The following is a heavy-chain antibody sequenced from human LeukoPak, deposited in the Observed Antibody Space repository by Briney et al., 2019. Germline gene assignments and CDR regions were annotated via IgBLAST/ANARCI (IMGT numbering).Heavy chain of an antibody. CDR1: GFTFSVYG. CDR3: ARAASVSQNWFDP. D-gene: IGHD4-11*01. V-gene: IGHV3-30*03. CDR2: ISHDGGNK. Sequence: GGSLRLSCAASGFTFSVYGMHWVRQGPGKGLEWVALISHDGGNKNYTDSVKGRFTISRDNSKNTVYLQMNSLRPEDTAVYYCARAASVSQNWFDPWGQGTLVTVSS. J-gene: IGHJ5*02.